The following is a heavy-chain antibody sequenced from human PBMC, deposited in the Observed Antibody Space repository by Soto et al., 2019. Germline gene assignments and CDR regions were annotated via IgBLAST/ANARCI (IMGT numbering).Heavy chain of an antibody. J-gene: IGHJ4*02. V-gene: IGHV3-30*18. CDR1: GFTFSSYG. D-gene: IGHD3-10*01. Sequence: QVQLVESGGGVVQPGRSLRLSCAASGFTFSSYGMHWVRQAPGKGLEWVAVISYDGSNKYYADSVKGRFTISRDNSKNTLYLQMNSLRAEDTAVYYCAKDRAHVITMVRGAQRTPLDYWGQGTLVTVSS. CDR2: ISYDGSNK. CDR3: AKDRAHVITMVRGAQRTPLDY.